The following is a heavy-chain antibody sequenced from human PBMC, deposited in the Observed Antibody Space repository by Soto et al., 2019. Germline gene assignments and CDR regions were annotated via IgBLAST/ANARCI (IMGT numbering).Heavy chain of an antibody. CDR1: GFTFSSYG. Sequence: QVQLVESGGGVVQPGRSLRLSCAASGFTFSSYGMHWVRQAPGKGLEWVAVISYDGSNKYYADSVKGRFTISRDNSKNTLYLQMNSLRAEDTAVYYCAVHLGESPYWGQGTLVTVSS. J-gene: IGHJ4*02. D-gene: IGHD3-16*01. V-gene: IGHV3-30*03. CDR2: ISYDGSNK. CDR3: AVHLGESPY.